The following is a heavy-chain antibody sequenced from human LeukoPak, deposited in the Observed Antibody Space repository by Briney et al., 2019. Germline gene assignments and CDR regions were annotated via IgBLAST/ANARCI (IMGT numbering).Heavy chain of an antibody. Sequence: GGSLRLSCAASGFTFSNAWMSWVRQAPGKGLEWVGRIKSKTDDGTTDYAAPVKGRFTISRDDSKNTLYLQMNSLKTEDTAVYYCTTVVVPAASRYYYYYYGMDVWGQGTTVTVSS. CDR2: IKSKTDDGTT. J-gene: IGHJ6*02. V-gene: IGHV3-15*01. D-gene: IGHD2-2*01. CDR3: TTVVVPAASRYYYYYYGMDV. CDR1: GFTFSNAW.